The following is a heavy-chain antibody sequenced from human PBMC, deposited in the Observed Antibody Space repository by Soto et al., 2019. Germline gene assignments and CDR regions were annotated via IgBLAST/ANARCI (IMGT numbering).Heavy chain of an antibody. D-gene: IGHD4-17*01. V-gene: IGHV1-18*01. CDR2: ISAYNGNT. J-gene: IGHJ6*02. CDR1: GYTFTSHG. CDR3: AIDSRGYYYGMDV. Sequence: ASVKVSCKASGYTFTSHGISWVRQAPGQGLEWMGWISAYNGNTNYAQKLQGRVTMTTDTSTSTAYMELRSLRSDDTAVYYCAIDSRGYYYGMDVWGQGTTVTVSS.